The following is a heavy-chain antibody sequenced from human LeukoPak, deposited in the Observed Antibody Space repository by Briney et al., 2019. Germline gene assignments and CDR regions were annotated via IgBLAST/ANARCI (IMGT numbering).Heavy chain of an antibody. V-gene: IGHV3-48*03. J-gene: IGHJ4*02. CDR2: ISSSGGTI. CDR1: GFTFSSYE. D-gene: IGHD4-17*01. Sequence: GGSLRLSCAASGFTFSSYEMNWVRQAPGKGLEWVSYISSSGGTIYYADSVKGRFTISRDNAKNSLYLQMNSLRGEDTAVYYCTRLRYGDYGWGQGTLVTVSS. CDR3: TRLRYGDYG.